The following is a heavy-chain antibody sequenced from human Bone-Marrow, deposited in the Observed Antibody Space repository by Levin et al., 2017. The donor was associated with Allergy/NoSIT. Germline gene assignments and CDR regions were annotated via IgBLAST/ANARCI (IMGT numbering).Heavy chain of an antibody. CDR2: IWYDGSNK. D-gene: IGHD6-19*01. V-gene: IGHV3-33*01. CDR1: GFTFSSYG. J-gene: IGHJ4*02. CDR3: ARDGRSSGWYCTLDY. Sequence: HGESLKISCAASGFTFSSYGMHWVRQAPGKGLEWVAVIWYDGSNKYYADSVKGRFTISRDNSKNTLYLQMNSLRAEDTAVYYCARDGRSSGWYCTLDYWGQGTLVTVSS.